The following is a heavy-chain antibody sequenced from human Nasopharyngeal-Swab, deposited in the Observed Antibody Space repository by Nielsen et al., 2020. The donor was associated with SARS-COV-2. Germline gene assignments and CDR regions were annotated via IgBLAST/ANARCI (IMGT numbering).Heavy chain of an antibody. V-gene: IGHV1-69*13. CDR2: IIPIFGTA. Sequence: SVKVSCKVSGYTLTELSMHWVRQAPGQGLEWMGGIIPIFGTANYAQKFQGRVTITADESTSTAYMELSSLRSEDTAVYYCARDRSSGYDPYYYYYYMDVWGKGTTVTVSS. J-gene: IGHJ6*03. CDR1: GYTLTELS. D-gene: IGHD5-12*01. CDR3: ARDRSSGYDPYYYYYYMDV.